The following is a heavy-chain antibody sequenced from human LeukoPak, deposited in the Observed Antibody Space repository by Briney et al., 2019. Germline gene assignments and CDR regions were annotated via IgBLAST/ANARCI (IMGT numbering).Heavy chain of an antibody. CDR1: GFTFSSYA. D-gene: IGHD3-10*01. J-gene: IGHJ4*02. CDR3: ARDLAGTY. V-gene: IGHV3-30-3*01. Sequence: GGSLRLSCAASGFTFSSYAMHWVRQAPGKGLEWVAVISYDGSNKYYADSVKGRFTISRDNSKNTLYLQMNSLRAEDTAVYYCARDLAGTYWGQGTLVTVSS. CDR2: ISYDGSNK.